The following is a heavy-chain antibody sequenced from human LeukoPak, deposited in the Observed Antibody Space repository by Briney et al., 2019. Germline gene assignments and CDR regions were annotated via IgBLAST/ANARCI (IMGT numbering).Heavy chain of an antibody. V-gene: IGHV3-21*01. Sequence: GGSLRLSCAASGFTVSSNYMNWVRQAPGKGLEWVSSISSSSSYIYYADSVKGRFTISRDNAKNSLYLQMNSLRAEDTAVYYCARGGGSYGSRSFDYWGQGTLVTVSS. D-gene: IGHD1-26*01. CDR1: GFTVSSNY. J-gene: IGHJ4*02. CDR2: ISSSSSYI. CDR3: ARGGGSYGSRSFDY.